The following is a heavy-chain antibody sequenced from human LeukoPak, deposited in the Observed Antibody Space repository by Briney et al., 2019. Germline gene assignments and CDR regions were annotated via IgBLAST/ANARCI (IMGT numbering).Heavy chain of an antibody. J-gene: IGHJ4*02. D-gene: IGHD3-10*01. CDR2: ISSSSSYT. V-gene: IGHV3-11*06. CDR3: ASASSESYYWALDY. CDR1: GFTFSDYY. Sequence: GGSLRLSCAASGFTFSDYYMSWIRQAPGKGLEWVSYISSSSSYTNYADSVKGRFTISRDNAKNTLYLQMDSLRAEDTAVYYCASASSESYYWALDYWGQGTLVTVSS.